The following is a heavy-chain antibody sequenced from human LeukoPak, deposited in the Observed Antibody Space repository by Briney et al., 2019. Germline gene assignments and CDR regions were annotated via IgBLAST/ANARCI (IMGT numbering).Heavy chain of an antibody. J-gene: IGHJ4*02. CDR2: ISAYNGNT. CDR3: ARLSSSGYYGVDDY. CDR1: GYTFTSYG. V-gene: IGHV1-18*01. Sequence: ASVKVSCKASGYTFTSYGIRWVRQAPGQGLEWMGWISAYNGNTNYAQKLQGRVTMTTDTSTSTAYMELRSLRSDDTAVYYCARLSSSGYYGVDDYWGQGTLVSVSS. D-gene: IGHD3-22*01.